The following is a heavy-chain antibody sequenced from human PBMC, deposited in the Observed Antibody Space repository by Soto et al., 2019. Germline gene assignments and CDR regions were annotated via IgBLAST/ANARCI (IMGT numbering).Heavy chain of an antibody. D-gene: IGHD1-26*01. V-gene: IGHV1-18*01. CDR2: ISTYNGDT. CDR1: GYTFTTSG. J-gene: IGHJ6*02. Sequence: QVQLVQSGPEVRKPGASVKVSCEASGYTFTTSGISWVRQVPGHGLEWMGWISTYNGDTNSAQNFQGRVLMTADTSTGTAYMELMSLKSDHTAVYYCARQGSWPYYYYGLDVWGQGTIVTVSS. CDR3: ARQGSWPYYYYGLDV.